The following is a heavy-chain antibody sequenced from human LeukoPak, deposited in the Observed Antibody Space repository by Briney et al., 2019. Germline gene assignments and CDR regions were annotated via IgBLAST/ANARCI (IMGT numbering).Heavy chain of an antibody. Sequence: GGSLRLSCAASGFTFSDYYMSLIRQAPGKGLEGVSYISSSGSTIYYADSVKGRFTISRDNAKNSLYPQMNSLRAEATAVYYCARGASTAMVTMDFDYWGQGTLVTVSS. J-gene: IGHJ4*02. V-gene: IGHV3-11*04. CDR1: GFTFSDYY. CDR2: ISSSGSTI. CDR3: ARGASTAMVTMDFDY. D-gene: IGHD5-18*01.